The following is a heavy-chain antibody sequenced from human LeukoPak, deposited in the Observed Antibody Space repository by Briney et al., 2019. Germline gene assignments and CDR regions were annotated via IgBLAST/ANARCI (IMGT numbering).Heavy chain of an antibody. Sequence: NPSETLSLTCAVSGGYISSSNWWSWVRQPPGKGLEWIGEIDHSGSTNYNPSLKSRVTISVDKSKNQFSLKLSSVTAADTAVYYCARVNYDFWSGYPCGMDVWGQGTTVTVSS. CDR3: ARVNYDFWSGYPCGMDV. J-gene: IGHJ6*02. V-gene: IGHV4-4*02. D-gene: IGHD3-3*01. CDR1: GGYISSSNW. CDR2: IDHSGST.